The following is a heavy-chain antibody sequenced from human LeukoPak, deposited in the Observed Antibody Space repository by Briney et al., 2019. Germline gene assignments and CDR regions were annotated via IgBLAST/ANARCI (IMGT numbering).Heavy chain of an antibody. Sequence: SETLSLTCTVSGGSISSYYWSWIRQPAGKGLEWIGRIYTSGSTNYNPSLKGRVTMSVDTSKNQFSLRLSSVTAADTAVYYCARVSGYDWESFHDYWGQGTLVTVSS. CDR1: GGSISSYY. V-gene: IGHV4-4*07. CDR2: IYTSGST. CDR3: ARVSGYDWESFHDY. D-gene: IGHD5-12*01. J-gene: IGHJ4*02.